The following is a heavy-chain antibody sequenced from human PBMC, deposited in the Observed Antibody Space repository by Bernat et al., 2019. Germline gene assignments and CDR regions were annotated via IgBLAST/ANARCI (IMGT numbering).Heavy chain of an antibody. V-gene: IGHV3-15*07. CDR2: IKSKTDGGTT. CDR3: VLWPRSYYYYGMDV. Sequence: ELQLVESGGGLVKPGGSLRLSCAASGFTFSNAWMNWVRQAPGKGLEWVGRIKSKTDGGTTDYAAPVKGRFTISRDDSKNTLYLQMNSLKTEDTAVYYCVLWPRSYYYYGMDVWGQGTTVTVSS. J-gene: IGHJ6*02. CDR1: GFTFSNAW. D-gene: IGHD3-10*01.